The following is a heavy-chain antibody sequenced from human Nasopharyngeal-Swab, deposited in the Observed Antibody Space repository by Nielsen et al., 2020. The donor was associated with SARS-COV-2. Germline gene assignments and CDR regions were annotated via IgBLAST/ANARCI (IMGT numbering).Heavy chain of an antibody. CDR3: ARGRWVVLMVYARYYFDY. Sequence: GSLRLSCAVYGGSFSGYYWSWIRQPPGKGLEWIGEINNSGSTNYNPSLKSRVTISVDTSKNQFSLKLSSVTAADTAVYYCARGRWVVLMVYARYYFDYWGQGTLVTVSS. J-gene: IGHJ4*02. V-gene: IGHV4-34*01. CDR1: GGSFSGYY. D-gene: IGHD2-8*01. CDR2: INNSGST.